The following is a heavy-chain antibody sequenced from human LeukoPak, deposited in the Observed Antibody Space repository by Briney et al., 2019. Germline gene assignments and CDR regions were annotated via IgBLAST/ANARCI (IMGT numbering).Heavy chain of an antibody. Sequence: SETLSLTCTVSGGSIRSYYWSWIRQPPGKGLEWLGYIYDSGSTNYNPSLKSRVTISVDTSKTQFSLKLRPVTVADTAVYYRARHKVAAAQFAYWGQGTLVTVSS. CDR1: GGSIRSYY. J-gene: IGHJ4*02. CDR3: ARHKVAAAQFAY. V-gene: IGHV4-59*08. D-gene: IGHD6-13*01. CDR2: IYDSGST.